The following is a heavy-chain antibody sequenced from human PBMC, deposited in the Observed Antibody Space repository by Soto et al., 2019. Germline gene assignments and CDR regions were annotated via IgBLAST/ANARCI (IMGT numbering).Heavy chain of an antibody. CDR1: GFTFDDYA. D-gene: IGHD6-19*01. Sequence: GGSLRLSCAASGFTFDDYAMHWVRQAPGKGLEWVSGISWNSGSIGYADSVKGRFTISRDNAKNSLYLQMNSLRAEDTALYYCAKDNKGSSGWPTFQHWGQGTLVTVSS. CDR2: ISWNSGSI. CDR3: AKDNKGSSGWPTFQH. V-gene: IGHV3-9*01. J-gene: IGHJ1*01.